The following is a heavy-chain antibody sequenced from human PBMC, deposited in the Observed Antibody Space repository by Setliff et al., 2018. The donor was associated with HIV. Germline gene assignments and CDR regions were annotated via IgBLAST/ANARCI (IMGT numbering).Heavy chain of an antibody. CDR2: IYHGGTT. D-gene: IGHD2-21*02. J-gene: IGHJ3*02. CDR3: VRDPPLTPTDADHPFDI. V-gene: IGHV4-38-2*02. Sequence: PSETLSLTCSVSGYSISSVYYCAWIRQPPGKGLEWIGSIYHGGTTYYNPSLKSRSTISEDTSKNQFSLSLSSVTAADTAVYYCVRDPPLTPTDADHPFDIWGQGTMVTVSS. CDR1: GYSISSVYY.